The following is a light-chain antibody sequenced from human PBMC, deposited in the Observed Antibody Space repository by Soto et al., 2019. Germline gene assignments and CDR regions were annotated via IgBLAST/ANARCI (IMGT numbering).Light chain of an antibody. CDR1: KSIRGY. Sequence: DIQMTQPPSSLSAPVGERVTIISRAGKSIRGYLNCYQQKPGKAPKLLIYAASSLQSGVPSRFSGSGSGTDFTLTISSLQPEDFATYYCQQSYSTPYTFGQGTKLEIK. J-gene: IGKJ2*01. CDR2: AAS. V-gene: IGKV1-39*01. CDR3: QQSYSTPYT.